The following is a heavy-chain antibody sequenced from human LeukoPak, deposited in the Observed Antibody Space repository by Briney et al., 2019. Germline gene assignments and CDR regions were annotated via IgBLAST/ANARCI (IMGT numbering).Heavy chain of an antibody. Sequence: ASVNLSFTSSGSTFTSYYMHWVRQPPGPGLERMGIINPSGGSTSYAQKFQGRVTMTRDMSTSTLYMELSSLRSEDTAAYYCARDSGTTGEVKFDPWGQGTLVTVSS. CDR1: GSTFTSYY. D-gene: IGHD3-10*01. J-gene: IGHJ5*02. CDR2: INPSGGST. CDR3: ARDSGTTGEVKFDP. V-gene: IGHV1-46*01.